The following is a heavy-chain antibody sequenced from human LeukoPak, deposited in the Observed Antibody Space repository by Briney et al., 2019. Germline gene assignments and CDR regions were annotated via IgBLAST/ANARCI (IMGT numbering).Heavy chain of an antibody. V-gene: IGHV3-23*01. D-gene: IGHD3-22*01. CDR2: ISNSGGTT. Sequence: QPGGSLRLSCAASGFTFSTYAMSWVRQAPGKGLEWVSSISNSGGTTYYADSVKGRFTISRDNSRNTLVLQMNSLRAEDTAVYYCTTYYYDSSGYYYPYYFDYWGQGTLVTVSS. J-gene: IGHJ4*02. CDR3: TTYYYDSSGYYYPYYFDY. CDR1: GFTFSTYA.